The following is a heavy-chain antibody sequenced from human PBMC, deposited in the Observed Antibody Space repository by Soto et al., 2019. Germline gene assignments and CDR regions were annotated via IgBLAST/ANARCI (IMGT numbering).Heavy chain of an antibody. CDR1: GFTYSSNA. CDR2: ITSGSGGGT. V-gene: IGHV3-23*01. J-gene: IGHJ3*02. Sequence: EVQLLESGGGLVQPGRSLRLSCGASGFTYSSNAMSWVRQAPGKGLEWVSHITSGSGGGTYYADSVKGRFTISRDNAKNTLYMQMNSLRVEDTAVYYCGKGTWGAFDICGHGTLVTVSS. CDR3: GKGTWGAFDI. D-gene: IGHD7-27*01.